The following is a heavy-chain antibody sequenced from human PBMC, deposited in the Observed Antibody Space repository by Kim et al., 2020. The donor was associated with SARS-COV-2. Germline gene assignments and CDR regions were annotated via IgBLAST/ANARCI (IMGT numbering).Heavy chain of an antibody. CDR1: GGSISSYY. D-gene: IGHD3-10*01. J-gene: IGHJ4*02. Sequence: SETLSLTCTVSGGSISSYYWSWIRQPPGKGLEWIGYIYYSGSTNYNPSLKSRVTISVDTSKNQFSLKLSSVTAADTAVYYCARVGITMVRGVITSPFDYWGQGTLVTVSS. CDR2: IYYSGST. CDR3: ARVGITMVRGVITSPFDY. V-gene: IGHV4-59*01.